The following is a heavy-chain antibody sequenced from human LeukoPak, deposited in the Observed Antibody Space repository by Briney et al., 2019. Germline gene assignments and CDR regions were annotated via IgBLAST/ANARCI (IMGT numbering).Heavy chain of an antibody. Sequence: AGGSLRLSCAASGFTFSGYGMHWVRQAPGKGLEWVAVISYDGSYKYYADSVQGRFTISRDNSKNTLYLQMNSLRPDDTAVYYCAKWDFDYWGQGTLVTVSS. CDR1: GFTFSGYG. CDR2: ISYDGSYK. CDR3: AKWDFDY. J-gene: IGHJ4*02. V-gene: IGHV3-30*18.